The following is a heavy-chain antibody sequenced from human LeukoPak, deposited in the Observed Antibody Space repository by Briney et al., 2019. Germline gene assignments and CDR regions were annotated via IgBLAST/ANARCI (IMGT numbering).Heavy chain of an antibody. J-gene: IGHJ4*02. CDR3: AKDAAAGTRPYYSDY. D-gene: IGHD6-13*01. CDR1: GFTVSSNY. CDR2: ISYDGSNK. Sequence: PGGSLRLSCATSGFTVSSNYMSWVRQAPGKGLEWVAVISYDGSNKYYADSVKGRFTISRDNSKNTLYLQMNSLRAEDTAVYYCAKDAAAGTRPYYSDYWGQGTLVTVSS. V-gene: IGHV3-30*18.